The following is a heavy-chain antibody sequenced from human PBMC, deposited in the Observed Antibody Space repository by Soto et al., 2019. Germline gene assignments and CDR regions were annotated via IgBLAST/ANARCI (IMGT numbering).Heavy chain of an antibody. CDR2: INAGNGNT. Sequence: QVQLVQSGAEEKKPGASVKVSCKASGYTFTSYAMHWVRQAPGQRLEWMGWINAGNGNTKYSQKFQGRVTITRDTSASTAYMELSSLRSEDTAVYYCARERVWGRVFDYWGQGTLVTVSS. V-gene: IGHV1-3*05. CDR1: GYTFTSYA. CDR3: ARERVWGRVFDY. J-gene: IGHJ4*02. D-gene: IGHD3-16*01.